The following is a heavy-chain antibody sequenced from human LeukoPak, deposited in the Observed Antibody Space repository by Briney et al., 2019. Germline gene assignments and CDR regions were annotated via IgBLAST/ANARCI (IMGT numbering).Heavy chain of an antibody. CDR1: GDSVSSNSAT. Sequence: SQTLSLTCAISGDSVSSNSATWSWIRQSPSRGLEWLGRTYYRSKWYNDYAVSVKSRVTINPDTSKNQFSLQLNSVTPEDTALYYCARKASFGMDVWGQGTTVTVSS. D-gene: IGHD3-3*01. V-gene: IGHV6-1*01. CDR3: ARKASFGMDV. J-gene: IGHJ6*02. CDR2: TYYRSKWYN.